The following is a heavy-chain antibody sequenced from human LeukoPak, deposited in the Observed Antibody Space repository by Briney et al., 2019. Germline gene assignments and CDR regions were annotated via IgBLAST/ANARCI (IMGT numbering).Heavy chain of an antibody. V-gene: IGHV4-59*01. CDR2: IYYSGST. Sequence: PSETLSLTCTVSGGSISSYYWSWIRQPPGKGLEWVGYIYYSGSTNYNPSLKSRVTISVDTSKNQFSLKLSSVTAADTAVYYCARELGHYYDSSGYYYIWFDPWGQGPLVTVPS. J-gene: IGHJ5*02. CDR3: ARELGHYYDSSGYYYIWFDP. CDR1: GGSISSYY. D-gene: IGHD3-22*01.